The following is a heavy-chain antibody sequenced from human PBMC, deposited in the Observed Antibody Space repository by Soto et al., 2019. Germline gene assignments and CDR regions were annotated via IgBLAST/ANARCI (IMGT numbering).Heavy chain of an antibody. V-gene: IGHV4-39*01. CDR3: ARPKDTSSRLLLPDY. CDR2: IYYRGNT. D-gene: IGHD2-2*01. CDR1: GGSINSGGHY. J-gene: IGHJ4*02. Sequence: QLQLQESGPGLVKPWETLSLTCTVSGGSINSGGHYWGWIRQPPGKGLEWIGNIYYRGNTYYNPSLRSRVTISVDTSKNQFSLKLTSLTAADTAVYYCARPKDTSSRLLLPDYWGQGSLVTVS.